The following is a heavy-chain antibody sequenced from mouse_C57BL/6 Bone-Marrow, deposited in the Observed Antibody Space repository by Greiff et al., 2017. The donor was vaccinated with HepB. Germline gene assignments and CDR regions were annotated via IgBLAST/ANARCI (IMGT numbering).Heavy chain of an antibody. V-gene: IGHV5-12*01. Sequence: EVQLVESGGGLVQPGGSLKLSCAASGFTFSDYYMYWVRQTPEKRLEWVAYISNGGGSTYYPDTVKGRFTISRDNAKNTLYLQMSRLKSEDTAMYYCARRDYGSSSYAMDYWGQGTSVTVSS. CDR3: ARRDYGSSSYAMDY. CDR2: ISNGGGST. D-gene: IGHD1-1*01. CDR1: GFTFSDYY. J-gene: IGHJ4*01.